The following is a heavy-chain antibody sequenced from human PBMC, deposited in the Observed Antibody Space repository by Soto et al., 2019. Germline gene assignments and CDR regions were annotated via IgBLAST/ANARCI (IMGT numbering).Heavy chain of an antibody. J-gene: IGHJ5*02. V-gene: IGHV1-3*01. D-gene: IGHD6-6*01. CDR3: AKDSYSSSSAWFDP. CDR2: INAGNGNT. CDR1: GYTFISYA. Sequence: ASVKVSCKASGYTFISYAMHWVRQAPGQRLEWMGWINAGNGNTKYSQKFQGGVTITRDTSASTAYMELSSLRSEDTAVYYCAKDSYSSSSAWFDPWGQGTLVTVSS.